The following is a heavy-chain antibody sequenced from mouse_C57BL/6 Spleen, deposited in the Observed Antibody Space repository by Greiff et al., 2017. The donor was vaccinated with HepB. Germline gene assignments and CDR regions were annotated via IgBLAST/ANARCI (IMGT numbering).Heavy chain of an antibody. J-gene: IGHJ2*01. D-gene: IGHD1-1*01. Sequence: QVQLQQPGAELVKPGASVKLSCKASGYTFTSYWMQWVKQRPGQGLEWIGEIDPSDSYTNYNQKFKGKATLTVDTSSSTAYMQLSSLTSEDSAVYYCAKGQRVVATVDYWGQGTTLTVSS. CDR2: IDPSDSYT. V-gene: IGHV1-50*01. CDR3: AKGQRVVATVDY. CDR1: GYTFTSYW.